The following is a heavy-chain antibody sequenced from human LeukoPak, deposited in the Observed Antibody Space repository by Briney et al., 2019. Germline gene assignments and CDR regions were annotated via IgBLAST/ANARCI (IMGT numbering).Heavy chain of an antibody. CDR3: ARYPGIAAAGRWFDP. D-gene: IGHD6-13*01. V-gene: IGHV4-61*02. J-gene: IGHJ5*02. Sequence: PSETLSLTCTVSGGSISSGSYYWSWIRQPAGKGLEWIGRIYTSGSTNYNPSLKSRVTISVDTSKNQFSLKLSSVTAADTAVYYCARYPGIAAAGRWFDPWGQGTLVTVSS. CDR2: IYTSGST. CDR1: GGSISSGSYY.